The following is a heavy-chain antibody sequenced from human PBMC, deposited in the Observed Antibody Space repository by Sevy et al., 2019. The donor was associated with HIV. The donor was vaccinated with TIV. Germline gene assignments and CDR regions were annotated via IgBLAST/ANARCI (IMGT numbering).Heavy chain of an antibody. CDR3: VKAPNDYDNSGWAGLEV. CDR2: ISYDGNLK. V-gene: IGHV3-30*18. CDR1: GFTFNFYG. D-gene: IGHD3-22*01. Sequence: GGSLRLSCAASGFTFNFYGMHWVRQAPGKGLEWVALISYDGNLKYYADSAKGRFTISRDNSKNTLYLQMNSLRPEETAVNDSVKAPNDYDNSGWAGLEVWGQGTTVTVSS. J-gene: IGHJ6*02.